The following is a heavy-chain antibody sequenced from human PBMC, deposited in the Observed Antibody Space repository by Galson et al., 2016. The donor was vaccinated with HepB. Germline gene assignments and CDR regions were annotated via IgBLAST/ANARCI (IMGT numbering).Heavy chain of an antibody. Sequence: SLRLSCAASGFTFSTYSMNWVRQAPGKGLEWVSSISTSSSYIYYADSVKGRFTISRDNAKNSLYLQMNSLRAEDTAVYHCARDTTAARLWDYYYGMDVWGQGTTVTVSS. CDR1: GFTFSTYS. V-gene: IGHV3-21*01. CDR2: ISTSSSYI. CDR3: ARDTTAARLWDYYYGMDV. J-gene: IGHJ6*02. D-gene: IGHD6-6*01.